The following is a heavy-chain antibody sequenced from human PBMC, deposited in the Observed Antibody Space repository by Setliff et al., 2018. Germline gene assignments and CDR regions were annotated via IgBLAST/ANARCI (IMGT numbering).Heavy chain of an antibody. Sequence: SETLSLTCGVSGYSISSGYYWGWIRQPPGKGLEWIGSIYRTGTTHYNPSLKSRVTMSVDTSKNQFSLKLSSVTAADTALYYCARQSVRGLADKNWFDPWGQGTLVTVS. D-gene: IGHD2-15*01. CDR1: GYSISSGYY. CDR2: IYRTGTT. J-gene: IGHJ5*02. CDR3: ARQSVRGLADKNWFDP. V-gene: IGHV4-38-2*01.